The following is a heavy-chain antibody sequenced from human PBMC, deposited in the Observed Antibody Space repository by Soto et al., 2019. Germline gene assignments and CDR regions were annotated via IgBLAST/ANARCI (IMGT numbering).Heavy chain of an antibody. D-gene: IGHD3-10*01. CDR3: ARGGVYGSGSYSSGYYYYGMDV. CDR2: INHSGST. Sequence: SETLSLTCAVYGGSFSGYYWSWIRRPPGKGLEWIGEINHSGSTNYNPSLKSRVTISVDTSKNQFSLKLSSVTAADTAVYYCARGGVYGSGSYSSGYYYYGMDVWGQGTTVTVSS. CDR1: GGSFSGYY. J-gene: IGHJ6*02. V-gene: IGHV4-34*01.